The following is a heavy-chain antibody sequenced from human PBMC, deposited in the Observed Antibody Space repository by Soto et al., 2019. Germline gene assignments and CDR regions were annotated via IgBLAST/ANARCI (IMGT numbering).Heavy chain of an antibody. D-gene: IGHD5-12*01. Sequence: PSETLSLTCTVSGGSISSSSHYWGWIRHPPGKGLEWIGSIYYSGSTYYNPSLKSRVTISVDTSKNQFSLKLSSVTAADTAVYYCARGSHRLNYYYYYGMDVWGQGTTVTVSS. V-gene: IGHV4-39*01. CDR3: ARGSHRLNYYYYYGMDV. CDR2: IYYSGST. CDR1: GGSISSSSHY. J-gene: IGHJ6*02.